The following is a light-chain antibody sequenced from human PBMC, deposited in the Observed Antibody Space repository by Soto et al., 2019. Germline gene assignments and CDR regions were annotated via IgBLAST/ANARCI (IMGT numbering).Light chain of an antibody. CDR1: QSISSW. J-gene: IGKJ1*01. CDR2: KAS. CDR3: QQYNSYWS. Sequence: DIQMTQSPSTLSASVGDRVTITCRASQSISSWLAWYQQKPGKAPKLLIYKASSLESGVPSRFSGCGSGTEFTLTISSLQPDDFATYYCQQYNSYWSFGQGTKVEFK. V-gene: IGKV1-5*03.